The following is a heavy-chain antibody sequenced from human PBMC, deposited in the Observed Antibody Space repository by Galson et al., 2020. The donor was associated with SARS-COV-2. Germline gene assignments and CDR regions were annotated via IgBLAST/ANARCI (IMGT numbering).Heavy chain of an antibody. CDR2: IYTSGST. CDR1: GGSISSYY. V-gene: IGHV4-4*07. Sequence: SETLSLTCTVSGGSISSYYWSWIRQPAGKGLEWIGRIYTSGSTNYNPSLKSRVTMSVDTSKNQFSLKLSSVTAADTAVYYCARGFMITFGGVIGWYFDLWGRGTLVTVSS. CDR3: ARGFMITFGGVIGWYFDL. D-gene: IGHD3-16*02. J-gene: IGHJ2*01.